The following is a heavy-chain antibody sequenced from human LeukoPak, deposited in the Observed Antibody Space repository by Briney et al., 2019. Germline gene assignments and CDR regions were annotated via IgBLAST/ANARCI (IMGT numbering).Heavy chain of an antibody. J-gene: IGHJ6*03. V-gene: IGHV1-69*05. CDR3: ASGSLGDGYGVGDYYQYMDV. Sequence: SVKVSCKASGGTFNSYAISWVRQAPGQGLEWMGGIMPLFGTANYAQEFQGRVTFTTDESASTAYMEVSSLRSEGTAVYYCASGSLGDGYGVGDYYQYMDVWGKGTTVTVSS. CDR2: IMPLFGTA. CDR1: GGTFNSYA. D-gene: IGHD5-24*01.